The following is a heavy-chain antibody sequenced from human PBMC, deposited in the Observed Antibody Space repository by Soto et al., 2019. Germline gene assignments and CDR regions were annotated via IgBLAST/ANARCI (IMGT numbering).Heavy chain of an antibody. J-gene: IGHJ5*02. D-gene: IGHD2-21*02. CDR3: ARVARWSVVVTPIRSLWSDP. CDR1: GGSFSGYY. Sequence: SETLSLTCAVYGGSFSGYYWSWIRQPPGKGLEWIGEINHSGSTNYNPSLKSRVTISVDPSKNQVSLKLSSVTAADTAVYYCARVARWSVVVTPIRSLWSDPCGQGTLVTV. V-gene: IGHV4-34*01. CDR2: INHSGST.